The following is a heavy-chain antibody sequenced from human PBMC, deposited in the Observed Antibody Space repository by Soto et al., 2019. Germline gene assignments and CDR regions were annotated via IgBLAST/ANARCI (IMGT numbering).Heavy chain of an antibody. J-gene: IGHJ3*02. CDR1: GFTFSSYA. Sequence: GGSLRLSCAASGFTFSSYAMHWVRQAPGKGLEYVSAISSNGGSTYYANSVKGRFTISRVNSKNTLYLQMGSLRAEDIAVYYCARDSARGAFDIWGQGTMVTVSS. CDR2: ISSNGGST. V-gene: IGHV3-64*01. D-gene: IGHD3-10*01. CDR3: ARDSARGAFDI.